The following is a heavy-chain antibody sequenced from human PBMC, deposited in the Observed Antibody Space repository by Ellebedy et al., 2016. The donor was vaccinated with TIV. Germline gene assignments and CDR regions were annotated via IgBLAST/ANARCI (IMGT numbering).Heavy chain of an antibody. D-gene: IGHD2-21*02. J-gene: IGHJ4*02. V-gene: IGHV3-74*01. CDR3: ARGGGCGSGDCWAFDY. CDR2: INRDGSST. CDR1: GFTFSNYW. Sequence: GESLKISCAASGFTFSNYWIHWVRQAPGKGLVWLSRINRDGSSTSYADSVKGRFTISRDNAKNTLYLQMNSLRAEDTAVYYCARGGGCGSGDCWAFDYWGQGTLVTVSS.